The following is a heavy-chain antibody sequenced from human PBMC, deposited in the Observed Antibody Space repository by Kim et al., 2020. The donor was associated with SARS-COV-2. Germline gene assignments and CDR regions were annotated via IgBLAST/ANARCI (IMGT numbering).Heavy chain of an antibody. V-gene: IGHV3-9*01. CDR1: GFTFDDYA. CDR3: AKGGTVQDFDC. Sequence: GGSLRLSCAASGFTFDDYAMHWVRQAPGKGLEWVSGIGWNSGTIGYADSVKGRFTISRDNAKNSLYLQMNSLRTEDTAVYYCAKGGTVQDFDCWGRGTLV. D-gene: IGHD1-1*01. CDR2: IGWNSGTI. J-gene: IGHJ4*01.